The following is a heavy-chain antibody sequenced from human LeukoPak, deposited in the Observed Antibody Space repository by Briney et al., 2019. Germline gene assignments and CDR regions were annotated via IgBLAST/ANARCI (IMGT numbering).Heavy chain of an antibody. Sequence: SETLSLTRTVSGGSISSGGYYWSWIRQHPGRGLEWIGYIYYSGSTYYNPSLKSRVTISVDTSKNQFSLKLSSVTAADTAVYYCARGRVLRYFDWFFEPFDYWGQGTLVTVSS. CDR1: GGSISSGGYY. V-gene: IGHV4-31*03. CDR2: IYYSGST. D-gene: IGHD3-9*01. J-gene: IGHJ4*02. CDR3: ARGRVLRYFDWFFEPFDY.